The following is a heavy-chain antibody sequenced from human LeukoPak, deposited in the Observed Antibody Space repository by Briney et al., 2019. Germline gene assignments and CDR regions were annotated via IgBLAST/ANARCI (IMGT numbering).Heavy chain of an antibody. D-gene: IGHD6-13*01. J-gene: IGHJ4*02. CDR2: IRQDGDTK. V-gene: IGHV3-7*03. Sequence: TGGSLRLSCAASGFPFNAYWMTWVRQAPGKGLEWVANIRQDGDTKYYVDSVKGRFTISRDNAKNSLYLQMNSLRAEDTAIYYCARSLPYGTTWYGRSDFWGQGTLVTVSS. CDR3: ARSLPYGTTWYGRSDF. CDR1: GFPFNAYW.